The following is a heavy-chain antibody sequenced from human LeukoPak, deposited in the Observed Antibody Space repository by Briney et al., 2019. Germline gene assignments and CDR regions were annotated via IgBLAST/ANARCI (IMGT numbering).Heavy chain of an antibody. CDR2: IYPGDSDT. CDR1: GYSFTKYW. CDR3: ARRMGDYGDFAPPGY. J-gene: IGHJ4*02. D-gene: IGHD4-17*01. V-gene: IGHV5-51*01. Sequence: GESLKISCKGSGYSFTKYWIGWVRQMPGKGLEWMGIIYPGDSDTKYSPSFQGQVTISADKSISTAYLQWSSLKASDTAMYYCARRMGDYGDFAPPGYWGQGTLVTVSS.